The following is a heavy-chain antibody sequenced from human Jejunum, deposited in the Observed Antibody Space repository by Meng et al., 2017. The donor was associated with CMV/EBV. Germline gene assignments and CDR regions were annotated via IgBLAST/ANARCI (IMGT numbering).Heavy chain of an antibody. V-gene: IGHV3-21*01. Sequence: YSRNWVRQAPGKGLEWVASISDTSRYIYYGDSMQGRFTISRDNARSSLFLQMNSLRAEDTAVYYCARVERFCSSTSCYGPYYFANWGQGTLVTVSS. D-gene: IGHD2-2*01. CDR3: ARVERFCSSTSCYGPYYFAN. CDR2: ISDTSRYI. J-gene: IGHJ4*02. CDR1: YS.